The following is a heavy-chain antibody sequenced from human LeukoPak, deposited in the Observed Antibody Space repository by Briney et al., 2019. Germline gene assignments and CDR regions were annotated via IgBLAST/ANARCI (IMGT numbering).Heavy chain of an antibody. V-gene: IGHV4-59*01. CDR2: IYYSGST. J-gene: IGHJ4*02. D-gene: IGHD4-17*01. CDR1: GGSISSYY. CDR3: AXXDYGDHGKFDY. Sequence: PTETLSLTCTVSGGSISSYYWSWIRQPPGKGLEWIGYIYYSGSTNYNPSLKSRVTISVDTSKNQFSLKLSSVTAANTAVYYCAXXDYGDHGKFDYWGQGTLVTVSS.